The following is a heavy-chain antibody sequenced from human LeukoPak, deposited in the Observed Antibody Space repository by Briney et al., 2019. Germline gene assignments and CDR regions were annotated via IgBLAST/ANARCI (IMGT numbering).Heavy chain of an antibody. CDR1: GGSISSYY. J-gene: IGHJ2*01. CDR2: IYYSGST. CDR3: ARRTYYYDSSGLRGWYFDL. Sequence: SETLSLTCTVSGGSISSYYWSWIRQPPGKGLEWIGYIYYSGSTNYNPSLKSRVTTSVDTSKNQFSLKLSSVTAADTAVYYCARRTYYYDSSGLRGWYFDLWGRGTLVTVSS. D-gene: IGHD3-22*01. V-gene: IGHV4-59*01.